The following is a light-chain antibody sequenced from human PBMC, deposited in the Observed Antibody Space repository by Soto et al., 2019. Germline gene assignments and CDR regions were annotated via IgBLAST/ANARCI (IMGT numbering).Light chain of an antibody. CDR2: GAS. Sequence: EIVLTQSPGTLSLSPGERATLSCRASQSISSSYLAWYQHKPGQAPRLLIYGASRRATGIPDRLSGRESGTDFTLTITTLEPEDSGVYFCQQYASSPYTFGQGTKVEIK. V-gene: IGKV3-20*01. J-gene: IGKJ2*01. CDR3: QQYASSPYT. CDR1: QSISSSY.